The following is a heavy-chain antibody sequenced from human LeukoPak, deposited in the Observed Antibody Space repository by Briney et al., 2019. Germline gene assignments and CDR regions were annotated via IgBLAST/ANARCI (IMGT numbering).Heavy chain of an antibody. J-gene: IGHJ4*02. Sequence: SVKVSCKASGGTFSSYAISWVRQAPGQGLEWMGGIIPIFGTANYAQKFQGRVTITTDESTSTAYMELSCLRSEDTAVYYCARGGNYPDIRPYDYWGQGTLVTVSS. CDR2: IIPIFGTA. V-gene: IGHV1-69*05. CDR1: GGTFSSYA. CDR3: ARGGNYPDIRPYDY. D-gene: IGHD1-7*01.